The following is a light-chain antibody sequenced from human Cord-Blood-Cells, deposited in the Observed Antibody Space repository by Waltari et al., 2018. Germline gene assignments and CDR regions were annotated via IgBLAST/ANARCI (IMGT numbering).Light chain of an antibody. CDR2: RNN. CDR1: SSNIGRNY. Sequence: QSVLTQPPSASGTPGQRVTISCSGSSSNIGRNYVYWYQQIPGTAPKLLIYRNNRRPSGVPDRFSGSKSGTSASLAISGLRSEDEADYYCAAWDDSLSGPVFGGGTKLTVL. V-gene: IGLV1-47*01. CDR3: AAWDDSLSGPV. J-gene: IGLJ3*02.